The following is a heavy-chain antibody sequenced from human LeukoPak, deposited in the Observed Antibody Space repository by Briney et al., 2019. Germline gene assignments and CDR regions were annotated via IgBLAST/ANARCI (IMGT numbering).Heavy chain of an antibody. D-gene: IGHD4-17*01. CDR3: ASARHGDYVWDY. J-gene: IGHJ4*02. Sequence: GESLKISCKGSGYSFTYWIGWVRQMPGKGLEWMGIIYSGDSHTKYSPSFQGRVTISADKSISTAYLQWSSLEASDTATYYCASARHGDYVWDYWGQGTLVTVSS. CDR2: IYSGDSHT. CDR1: GYSFTYW. V-gene: IGHV5-51*01.